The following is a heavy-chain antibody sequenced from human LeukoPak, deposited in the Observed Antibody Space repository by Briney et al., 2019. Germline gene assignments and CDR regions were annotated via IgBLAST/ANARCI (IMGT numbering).Heavy chain of an antibody. V-gene: IGHV4-39*07. CDR2: IYYSGST. J-gene: IGHJ4*02. D-gene: IGHD3-10*01. CDR3: ARDTFGELWY. Sequence: SETLSLTCTVSGGSISSSSYYWGWIRQPPGKGLEWIGSIYYSGSTYYNPSLKSRVTISVDTSKNQFSLKLSPVTAADTAVYYCARDTFGELWYWGQGTLVTVSS. CDR1: GGSISSSSYY.